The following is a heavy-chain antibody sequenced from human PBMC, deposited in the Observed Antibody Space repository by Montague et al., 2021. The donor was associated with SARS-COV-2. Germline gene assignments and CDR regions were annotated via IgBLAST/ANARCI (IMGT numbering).Heavy chain of an antibody. J-gene: IGHJ6*04. D-gene: IGHD6-6*01. CDR3: SRVKMISSWVRQSDPV. CDR2: KKISGST. V-gene: IGHV4-34*01. Sequence: KKKISGSTNYNPSLKSRVTISVDTSKNQFSLNLSSVTAADTAVYYCSRVKMISSWVRQSDPVWGKGTTVTVSS.